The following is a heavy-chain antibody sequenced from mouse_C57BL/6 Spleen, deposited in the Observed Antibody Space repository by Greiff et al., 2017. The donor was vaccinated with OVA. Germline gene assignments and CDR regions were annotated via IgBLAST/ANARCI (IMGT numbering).Heavy chain of an antibody. CDR3: ARNWDRAMDY. CDR1: GYAFSSSW. D-gene: IGHD4-1*01. CDR2: IYPGDGDT. V-gene: IGHV1-82*01. J-gene: IGHJ4*01. Sequence: QVQLKQSGPELVKPGASVKISCKASGYAFSSSWMNWVKQRPGKGLEWIGRIYPGDGDTNYNGKFKGKATLTADKSSSTAYMQLSSLTSEDSAVYFCARNWDRAMDYWGQGTSVTVSS.